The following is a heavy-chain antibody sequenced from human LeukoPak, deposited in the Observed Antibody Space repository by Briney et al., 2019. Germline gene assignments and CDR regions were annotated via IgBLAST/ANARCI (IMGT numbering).Heavy chain of an antibody. Sequence: SGGSLRLSCAASGFTFSSYWRSWVRQAQGKGLEWVAYIKPDGSEKFYVDSVKGRFTISRDNAKDSLYLQMNSRRAEDTAVYYCARCITIFGAVINGYYYMDVWGKGTTVTVSS. J-gene: IGHJ6*03. CDR2: IKPDGSEK. D-gene: IGHD3-3*01. CDR3: ARCITIFGAVINGYYYMDV. V-gene: IGHV3-7*01. CDR1: GFTFSSYW.